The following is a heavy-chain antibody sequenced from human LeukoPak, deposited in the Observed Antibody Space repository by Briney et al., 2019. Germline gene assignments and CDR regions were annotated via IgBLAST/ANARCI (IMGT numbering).Heavy chain of an antibody. Sequence: GGSVRLCCAASGFTFSSYAMSWVRQAPGKGLEWVSAISGSGGSTYYADSVKGRFTISRDNSKNTLYLQMNSLRAEDTAVYYCARDRGGTCDYWGQGTLVTVSS. CDR3: ARDRGGTCDY. D-gene: IGHD3-16*01. CDR2: ISGSGGST. J-gene: IGHJ4*02. V-gene: IGHV3-23*01. CDR1: GFTFSSYA.